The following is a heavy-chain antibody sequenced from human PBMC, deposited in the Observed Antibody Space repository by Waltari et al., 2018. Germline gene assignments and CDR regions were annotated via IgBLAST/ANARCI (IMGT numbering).Heavy chain of an antibody. CDR3: ARDYGSGTYYYMDV. CDR2: MNPTSGST. CDR1: GYSFTSYN. D-gene: IGHD3-10*01. Sequence: QVQLVQSGAEVKKPGASVKVSCKASGYSFTSYNINWVRQAAGQGLEWMGSMNPTSGSTGYAQKFQDRVTITRNTSIGTAYMELRSLRSEDTAVYYCARDYGSGTYYYMDVWGKGTTVTVSS. J-gene: IGHJ6*03. V-gene: IGHV1-8*03.